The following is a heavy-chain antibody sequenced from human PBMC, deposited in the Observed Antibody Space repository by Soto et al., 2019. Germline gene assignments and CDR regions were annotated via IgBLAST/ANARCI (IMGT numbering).Heavy chain of an antibody. CDR1: GYNFATYW. D-gene: IGHD1-20*01. V-gene: IGHV5-51*01. CDR2: IYPHDSDT. Sequence: GESLKISCNGSGYNFATYWIGWVRQTPGKGLEWMGIIYPHDSDTRYSPSFQGQVTISADKSISTAYLQWSSLKASDTAIYYCARRLDNTLDFWGQGTLVTVSS. CDR3: ARRLDNTLDF. J-gene: IGHJ4*02.